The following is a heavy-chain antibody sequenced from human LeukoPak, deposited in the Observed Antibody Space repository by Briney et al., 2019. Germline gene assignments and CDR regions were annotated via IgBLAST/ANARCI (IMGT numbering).Heavy chain of an antibody. J-gene: IGHJ4*02. V-gene: IGHV1-18*01. Sequence: ASVKVSCKASGYTLTSYGISWVRQAPGQGLEWMGWISAYNGNTNYAQKLQGRVTMTTHTSTSTAYMELRSLRSDDTAVYYCAREYDSSGHYYDVDYWGQGTLVTVSS. CDR2: ISAYNGNT. CDR1: GYTLTSYG. CDR3: AREYDSSGHYYDVDY. D-gene: IGHD3-22*01.